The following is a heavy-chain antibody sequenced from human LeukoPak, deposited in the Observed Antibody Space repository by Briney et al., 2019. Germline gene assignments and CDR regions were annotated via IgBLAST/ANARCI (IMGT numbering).Heavy chain of an antibody. CDR2: IKQDGSGK. V-gene: IGHV3-7*03. Sequence: PGGSLRLSCAASGFTFTHYAMSWVRQAPRKGLEWVANIKQDGSGKYYVDSVKGRFTISRDNAKNSLYLQMNSLRAEDTAVYYCARDGDSSSWEYYFDYWGQGTLVTVSS. CDR3: ARDGDSSSWEYYFDY. D-gene: IGHD6-13*01. CDR1: GFTFTHYA. J-gene: IGHJ4*02.